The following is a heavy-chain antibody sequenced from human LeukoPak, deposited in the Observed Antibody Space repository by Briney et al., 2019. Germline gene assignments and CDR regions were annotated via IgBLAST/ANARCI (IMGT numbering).Heavy chain of an antibody. CDR1: GGSISSYY. V-gene: IGHV4-59*08. CDR2: IYYSGST. D-gene: IGHD6-13*01. CDR3: ARQAAGIGHYYYGMDV. J-gene: IGHJ6*02. Sequence: KTSETLSLTCTVSGGSISSYYWSWIRQPPGKGLEWIGYIYYSGSTNYNPSLKSRVTISVDTSKNQFSLKLSSVTAADTAVYYCARQAAGIGHYYYGMDVWGQGTTVTVSS.